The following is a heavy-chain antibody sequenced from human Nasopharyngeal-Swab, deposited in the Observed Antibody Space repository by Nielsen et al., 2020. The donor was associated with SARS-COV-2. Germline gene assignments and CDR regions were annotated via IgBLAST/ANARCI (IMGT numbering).Heavy chain of an antibody. D-gene: IGHD2-15*01. V-gene: IGHV1-46*01. J-gene: IGHJ5*02. CDR1: GYTFTRYY. CDR2: ITPGGGSA. CDR3: ARGVDPRGVVAATDCFDP. Sequence: ASVQVSCKASGYTFTRYYIHWVRQAPGQGLEWMGIITPGGGSARYAQNFQGRVTMTRDTSTSTVYMELSSLRSEDTAVYYCARGVDPRGVVAATDCFDPWGQGTLVTVSS.